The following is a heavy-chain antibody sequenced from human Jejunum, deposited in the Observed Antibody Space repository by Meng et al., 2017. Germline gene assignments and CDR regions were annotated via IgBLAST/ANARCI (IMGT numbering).Heavy chain of an antibody. CDR1: GASVNSGSSY. CDR3: ARGRDYYGSGNYYNTNWFGP. J-gene: IGHJ5*02. D-gene: IGHD3-10*01. Sequence: VRLQAAGPGLVRPSGTLSLPCLVSGASVNSGSSYRSWIRQPPRKGLEWIGFMYYNEKTNYNPSLKSRVTISVDTSKNQFSLKLTSVTAADTAVYYCARGRDYYGSGNYYNTNWFGPWGQGTLVTVSS. V-gene: IGHV4-61*01. CDR2: MYYNEKT.